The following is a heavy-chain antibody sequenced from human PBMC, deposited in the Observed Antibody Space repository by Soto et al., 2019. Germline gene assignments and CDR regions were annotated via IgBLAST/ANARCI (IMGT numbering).Heavy chain of an antibody. CDR2: INAGNGNT. CDR3: VRDLLGSGGHFDY. D-gene: IGHD7-27*01. Sequence: SVKVSCKSSGYTFTSYAMHCVRHAPVQRLEWMGWINAGNGNTKYSQKFQGRVTITRDTSASTAYMELSSLRSEDTAVYHCVRDLLGSGGHFDYWGQGTPVTVSS. J-gene: IGHJ4*02. CDR1: GYTFTSYA. V-gene: IGHV1-3*01.